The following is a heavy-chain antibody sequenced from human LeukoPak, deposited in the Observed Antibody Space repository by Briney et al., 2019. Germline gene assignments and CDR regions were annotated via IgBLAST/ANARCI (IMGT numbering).Heavy chain of an antibody. CDR3: AKCPLLRSFDWSYFDD. D-gene: IGHD3-9*01. J-gene: IGHJ4*02. CDR1: GFTFSDYY. CDR2: ISSSGSTI. V-gene: IGHV3-11*01. Sequence: GGSLRLSCAASGFTFSDYYMSWIRQAPGKGLEWVSYISSSGSTIYYADSVKGRFTISRDNAKNSLYLQMNTLRAEDTAVYYCAKCPLLRSFDWSYFDDWGQGTLVTVSS.